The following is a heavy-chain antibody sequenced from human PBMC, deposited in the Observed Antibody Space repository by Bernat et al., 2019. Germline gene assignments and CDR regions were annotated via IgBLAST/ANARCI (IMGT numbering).Heavy chain of an antibody. V-gene: IGHV3-15*07. D-gene: IGHD2-15*01. CDR3: STGGYYMDY. Sequence: EVHLVESGGGLVKPGGSLRLSCAGSGFTFSNAWMNWVRQAPGKGLAWVGRIKSKPNGGTTDYAAPVSGRFTISRDDSKSTVNLQMNSVKHEDTAVYYCSTGGYYMDYWGQGTLVTVSS. CDR2: IKSKPNGGTT. CDR1: GFTFSNAW. J-gene: IGHJ4*02.